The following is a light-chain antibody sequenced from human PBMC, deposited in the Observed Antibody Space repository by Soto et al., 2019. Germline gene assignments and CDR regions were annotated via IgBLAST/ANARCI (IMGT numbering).Light chain of an antibody. V-gene: IGLV1-40*01. Sequence: QSVLTQPPSVSGAPGQRVTISCTGSSSNIGGAYDVHWYQQLPGTAPNLLIYANNYRPSGVPDRFSGSKSGTSASLAITGLQAEDEADYYCQSYDGSLNGSVFGTGTQLTVL. CDR3: QSYDGSLNGSV. CDR1: SSNIGGAYD. J-gene: IGLJ1*01. CDR2: ANN.